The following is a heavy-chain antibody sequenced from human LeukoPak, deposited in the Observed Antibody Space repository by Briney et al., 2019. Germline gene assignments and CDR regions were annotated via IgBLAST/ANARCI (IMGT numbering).Heavy chain of an antibody. CDR1: GFTFSSYS. Sequence: GGSLRLSCAASGFTFSSYSLNWVRQAPGKGLEWVPSITTSSSYIYYADSVKGRFTISRDNAKNSLSLQMNSLRAEDTAVYYCVREIIRLGQDDYFDYWGQGTLVTVSS. J-gene: IGHJ4*02. CDR2: ITTSSSYI. CDR3: VREIIRLGQDDYFDY. V-gene: IGHV3-21*01. D-gene: IGHD3-3*02.